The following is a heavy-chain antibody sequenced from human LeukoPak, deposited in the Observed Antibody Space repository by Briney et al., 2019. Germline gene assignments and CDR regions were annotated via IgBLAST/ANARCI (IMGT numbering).Heavy chain of an antibody. CDR1: GFTFSRFW. Sequence: GGSLRLSCAASGFTFSRFWMHWVRQAPGKGLEWVSLIYSDGNTYYADSVKGRFTISRDNSKNTLYLQMNSLRAEDTAVYYCALGWNDPSRYYYYMDVWGKGTTVTVSS. V-gene: IGHV3-53*01. CDR3: ALGWNDPSRYYYYMDV. D-gene: IGHD1-1*01. CDR2: IYSDGNT. J-gene: IGHJ6*03.